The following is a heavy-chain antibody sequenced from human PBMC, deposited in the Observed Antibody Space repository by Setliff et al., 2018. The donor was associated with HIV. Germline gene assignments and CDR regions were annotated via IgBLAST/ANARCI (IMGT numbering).Heavy chain of an antibody. CDR1: GGSISSGNYY. J-gene: IGHJ4*02. CDR2: IHTSGAT. Sequence: TLSLTCTVSGGSISSGNYYWGWIRQPAGKGLEWIGHIHTSGATNYGPFLKSRVTTSLDTSKNQFSLKLTSVTAADTAVYYCARVRIGHYLQSVDYSPSFNYFDVWGQGALVTVSS. V-gene: IGHV4-61*09. D-gene: IGHD3-22*01. CDR3: ARVRIGHYLQSVDYSPSFNYFDV.